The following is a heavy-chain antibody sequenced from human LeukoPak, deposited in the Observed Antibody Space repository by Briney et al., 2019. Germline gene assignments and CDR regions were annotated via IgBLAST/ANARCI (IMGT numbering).Heavy chain of an antibody. CDR1: GFTFRNYL. Sequence: GGSLRLSYAASGFTFRNYLMNWVRQAPGKGLEWVSFISSTGGTIYYADSVKGRFTVSRDNGKNSLLLQMNSLRAEDTALYYCARGYSRAAFDIWGQGTVDAVSS. J-gene: IGHJ3*02. CDR2: ISSTGGTI. D-gene: IGHD2-15*01. V-gene: IGHV3-48*01. CDR3: ARGYSRAAFDI.